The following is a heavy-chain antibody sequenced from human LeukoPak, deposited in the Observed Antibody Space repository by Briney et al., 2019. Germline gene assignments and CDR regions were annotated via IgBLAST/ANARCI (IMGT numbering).Heavy chain of an antibody. Sequence: GGSLRLSCAASGFTFSSYAMSWVRQAPGKGLEWVSGISGSGGSTYYADSVKGRFTISRDNSKNTLYLQMNSLRAEDTAVYYCAKAGCSSISCYTGWFDPWGQGTLVTVSS. J-gene: IGHJ5*02. CDR1: GFTFSSYA. CDR3: AKAGCSSISCYTGWFDP. D-gene: IGHD2-2*02. CDR2: ISGSGGST. V-gene: IGHV3-23*01.